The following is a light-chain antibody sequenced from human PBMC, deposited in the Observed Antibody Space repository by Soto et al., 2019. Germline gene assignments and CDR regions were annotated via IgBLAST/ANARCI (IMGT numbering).Light chain of an antibody. Sequence: DIQMTQSPSTLSASIGDRVTITCRASQSISRWLAWYQQKPGMAPELLIYETSSLGSGVPSRFSGSGSGTEFSLTISSLQPDDSATYYCQQFNSYSMYTFGQGTKVEIK. V-gene: IGKV1-5*03. CDR2: ETS. CDR3: QQFNSYSMYT. J-gene: IGKJ2*01. CDR1: QSISRW.